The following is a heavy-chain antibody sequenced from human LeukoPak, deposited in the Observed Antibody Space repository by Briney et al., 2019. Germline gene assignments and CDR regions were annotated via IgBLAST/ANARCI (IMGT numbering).Heavy chain of an antibody. CDR1: GGSFSGYY. Sequence: SETLSFTCAVYGGSFSGYYWSWIRQPPGKGLEWIGEINHSGSTNYNPSLKSRVTISVDTSKNQFSLKLSSVTAADTAVYYCARGGGYGDYNWFDPWGQGTLVTVAS. J-gene: IGHJ5*02. D-gene: IGHD4-17*01. V-gene: IGHV4-34*01. CDR2: INHSGST. CDR3: ARGGGYGDYNWFDP.